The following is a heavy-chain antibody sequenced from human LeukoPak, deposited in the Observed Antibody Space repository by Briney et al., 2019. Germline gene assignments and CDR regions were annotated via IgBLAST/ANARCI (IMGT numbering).Heavy chain of an antibody. CDR1: GGSVNRGTFF. Sequence: SETLSPTCAVSGGSVNRGTFFWTWIRKPPGKGLEWIGYISNSGSTNYHPSLKSRVTISSDTSKTQFTLKLTSVTAADTAVYFCARSPSGYRFDSWGQGTLVTVSS. D-gene: IGHD3-22*01. J-gene: IGHJ4*02. V-gene: IGHV4-61*01. CDR3: ARSPSGYRFDS. CDR2: ISNSGST.